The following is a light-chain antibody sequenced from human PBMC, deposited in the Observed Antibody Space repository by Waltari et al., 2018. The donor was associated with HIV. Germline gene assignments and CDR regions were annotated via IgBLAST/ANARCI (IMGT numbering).Light chain of an antibody. J-gene: IGLJ1*01. CDR2: EGS. Sequence: QSALTQPASVSGSPGQSITISCTGTSSDVGSYNLVSWYQQHPGKAPKLMIYEGSKRPSGVPIRFSGSTSANTTSLTISGLQAEDEADYYCCSYAASSTYVFGTGTKVTVL. CDR1: SSDVGSYNL. CDR3: CSYAASSTYV. V-gene: IGLV2-23*01.